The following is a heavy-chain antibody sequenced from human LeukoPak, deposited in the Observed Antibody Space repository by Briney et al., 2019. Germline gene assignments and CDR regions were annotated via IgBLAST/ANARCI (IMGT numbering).Heavy chain of an antibody. D-gene: IGHD1-7*01. CDR3: AKGGLELTGHAFDI. V-gene: IGHV3-9*01. CDR2: ISWNSGSI. Sequence: GRSLRLSCAASGFTFDDYAMHWVRQAPGKGLEWVSGISWNSGSIGYADSVKGRFTISRDNAKNSLYLQMNSLRAEDTALYYCAKGGLELTGHAFDIWGQGTMVTVSS. J-gene: IGHJ3*02. CDR1: GFTFDDYA.